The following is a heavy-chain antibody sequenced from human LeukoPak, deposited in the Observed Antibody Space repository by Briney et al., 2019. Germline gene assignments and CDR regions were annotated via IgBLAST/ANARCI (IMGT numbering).Heavy chain of an antibody. CDR1: GFAFSTFA. CDR2: LSGNGVKT. CDR3: AKDPGVVAANTEVGFDP. Sequence: PGGSLRLSCAASGFAFSTFAMNWVRQAPGKGLEWVSALSGNGVKTYYADSVKGRFTISRDNSKNTLYLQMNSLRAEDTAVYYCAKDPGVVAANTEVGFDPWGQGTLVTVSS. D-gene: IGHD2-15*01. V-gene: IGHV3-23*01. J-gene: IGHJ5*02.